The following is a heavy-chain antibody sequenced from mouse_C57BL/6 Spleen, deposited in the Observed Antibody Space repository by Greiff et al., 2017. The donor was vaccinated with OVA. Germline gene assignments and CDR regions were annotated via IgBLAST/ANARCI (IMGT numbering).Heavy chain of an antibody. J-gene: IGHJ2*01. Sequence: VKLQESGAELVKPGASVKMSCKASGYTFTTYPIEWMKQNHGKSLEWIGNFHPYNDDTKYNEKFKGKATLTVEKSSSTVYLELSRLTSDDSAVYYCARGSDYYGSSPFDYWGQGTTLTVSS. CDR1: GYTFTTYP. V-gene: IGHV1-47*01. CDR3: ARGSDYYGSSPFDY. D-gene: IGHD1-1*01. CDR2: FHPYNDDT.